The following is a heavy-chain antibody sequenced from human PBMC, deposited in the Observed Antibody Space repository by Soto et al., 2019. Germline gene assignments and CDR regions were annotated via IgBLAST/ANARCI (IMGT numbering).Heavy chain of an antibody. Sequence: GGSLRLSCAASGFTFSSYAMHWVRQAPGKGLELVAVISYDGSNKYYADSVKGRFTISRDNSKNTLYLQMNSLRAEDTAVYYCARGLVVAATALNYWGQGTLVTVSS. V-gene: IGHV3-30-3*01. J-gene: IGHJ4*02. D-gene: IGHD2-15*01. CDR1: GFTFSSYA. CDR2: ISYDGSNK. CDR3: ARGLVVAATALNY.